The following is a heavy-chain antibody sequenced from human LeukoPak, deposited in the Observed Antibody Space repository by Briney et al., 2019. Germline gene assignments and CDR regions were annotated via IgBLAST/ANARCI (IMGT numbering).Heavy chain of an antibody. V-gene: IGHV3-21*04. CDR3: ARDGGTAMVPDY. CDR1: GFTFSSYS. Sequence: GGSLRLSCAASGFTFSSYSMNWVRQAPGKGLEWVSSISSSSSYIYYADSVKGRFTISRDNAKNSLYLQMNSLRAEDTALYYCARDGGTAMVPDYWGQGTLVTVSS. J-gene: IGHJ4*02. D-gene: IGHD5-18*01. CDR2: ISSSSSYI.